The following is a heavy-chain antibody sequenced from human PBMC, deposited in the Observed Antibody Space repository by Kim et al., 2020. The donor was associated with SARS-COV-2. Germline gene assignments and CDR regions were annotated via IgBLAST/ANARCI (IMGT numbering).Heavy chain of an antibody. V-gene: IGHV1-46*01. CDR1: GYTFTSYF. CDR2: INPTDGST. D-gene: IGHD6-13*01. Sequence: ASVKVSCKASGYTFTSYFLHWVRQAPGQGLEWMGIINPTDGSTTYTQRFQGRVTMTRDTSTSTVYMQLNSLRSEDTAVYFCARDPTTYSHFDSWGQGTLVIVSS. CDR3: ARDPTTYSHFDS. J-gene: IGHJ4*02.